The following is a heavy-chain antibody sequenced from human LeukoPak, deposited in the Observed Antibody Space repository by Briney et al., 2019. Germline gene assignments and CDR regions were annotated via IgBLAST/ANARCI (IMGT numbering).Heavy chain of an antibody. CDR2: ISGSGEST. V-gene: IGHV3-23*01. J-gene: IGHJ4*02. D-gene: IGHD3-16*01. Sequence: PGESLSLSCAASGFNFRSSAMIWLRQAPGMGLEWVSGISGSGESTYYADSVRGRFTISRDNYGDTPYLQMDSLRADDSGVYFCVKGDDVVITAVWGDWGQGILVTVFS. CDR1: GFNFRSSA. CDR3: VKGDDVVITAVWGD.